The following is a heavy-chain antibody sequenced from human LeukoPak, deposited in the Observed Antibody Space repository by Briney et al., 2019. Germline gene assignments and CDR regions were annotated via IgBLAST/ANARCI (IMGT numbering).Heavy chain of an antibody. D-gene: IGHD6-25*01. CDR2: IYYSGTT. J-gene: IGHJ5*02. Sequence: PSETLSLTCTVSGDSISSNYFSSNLFHWGWLRQPPGEGLEWIGSIYYSGTTYYNPSLKSRVTISVDTSKNQSSLKLTSVTAADTAVYYCARDCCGYRSWFDPWGQGTLVTVSS. V-gene: IGHV4-39*07. CDR3: ARDCCGYRSWFDP. CDR1: GDSISSNYFSSNLFH.